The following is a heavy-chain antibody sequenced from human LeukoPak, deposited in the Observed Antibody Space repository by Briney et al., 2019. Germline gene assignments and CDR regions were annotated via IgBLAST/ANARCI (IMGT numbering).Heavy chain of an antibody. CDR2: LYYSGST. Sequence: SETLSLTCTVSGDSFRSSTYYRGWIRQPPGRGLEWIGSLYYSGSTYNNPSLKSRVTISVDTSKNQFSLKLTSVTAADTAVYYCARGVPGSYTPRGYFDYWGQGTLVTVSS. V-gene: IGHV4-39*07. CDR1: GDSFRSSTYY. D-gene: IGHD1-26*01. CDR3: ARGVPGSYTPRGYFDY. J-gene: IGHJ4*02.